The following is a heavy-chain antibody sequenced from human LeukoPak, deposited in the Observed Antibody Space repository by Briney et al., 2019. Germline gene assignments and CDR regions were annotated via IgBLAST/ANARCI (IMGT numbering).Heavy chain of an antibody. CDR1: GGSISSSSYY. D-gene: IGHD6-13*01. Sequence: SETLSLTCTVSGGSISSSSYYWGWIRQPPGKGLEWIGSIYYSGSTYYNPSLKSRVTISVDTSKNQFSLKLSSVTAADTAVYYCATSPYSSSWYNYWGQGTLVTVSS. CDR3: ATSPYSSSWYNY. CDR2: IYYSGST. J-gene: IGHJ4*02. V-gene: IGHV4-39*07.